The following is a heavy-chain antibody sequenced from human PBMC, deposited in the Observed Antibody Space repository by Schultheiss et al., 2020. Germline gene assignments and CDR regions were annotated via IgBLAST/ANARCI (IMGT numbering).Heavy chain of an antibody. CDR2: ISSSSSYI. D-gene: IGHD2-2*01. Sequence: GGSLRLSCAASGFTFSSYSMNWVRQAPGKGLEWVSSISSSSSYIYYADSVKGRFTISRDNAKNSLYLQMNSLRAEDTAVYYCARLVTRGYQLHGLDVWGQGTTVTVSS. CDR3: ARLVTRGYQLHGLDV. V-gene: IGHV3-21*01. CDR1: GFTFSSYS. J-gene: IGHJ6*02.